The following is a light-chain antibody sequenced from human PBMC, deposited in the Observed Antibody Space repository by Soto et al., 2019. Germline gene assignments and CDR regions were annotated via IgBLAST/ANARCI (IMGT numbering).Light chain of an antibody. CDR2: EVS. Sequence: QSALTQPASVSGSPGQSITISCTGTSSDVGAYNYVSWYQHHPGKAPKLMIHEVSNRPSGVSNRFSGSKSGNTASLTISGLQAEDEADYYCTSYTSSDSLPVAFGGGTKLTVL. CDR3: TSYTSSDSLPVA. J-gene: IGLJ2*01. CDR1: SSDVGAYNY. V-gene: IGLV2-14*01.